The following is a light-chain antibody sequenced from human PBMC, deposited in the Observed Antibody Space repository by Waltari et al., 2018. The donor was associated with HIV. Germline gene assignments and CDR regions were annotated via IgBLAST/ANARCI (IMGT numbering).Light chain of an antibody. J-gene: IGLJ1*01. CDR2: VGTGGIGG. CDR3: GADHGSGSNFVYV. V-gene: IGLV9-49*01. CDR1: RGYSRSK. Sequence: QPALTQPPSASASLGASVTLTCDPSRGYSRSKVDWYHQRPGTGPRFVMRVGTGGIGGSKGDGIPDRFSVLGSGLNRYLTIKSIQEEDEGDYHCGADHGSGSNFVYVFGPGTKVIVL.